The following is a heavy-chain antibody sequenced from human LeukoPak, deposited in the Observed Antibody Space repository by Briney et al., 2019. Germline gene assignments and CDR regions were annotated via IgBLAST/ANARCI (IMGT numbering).Heavy chain of an antibody. CDR3: ARGYCSGGSCYFLVDY. J-gene: IGHJ4*02. D-gene: IGHD2-15*01. CDR2: ISSSSSYI. V-gene: IGHV3-21*01. CDR1: GFSFSSYT. Sequence: GGSLRLSCAASGFSFSSYTMNWVRQAPGKGLEWVSSISSSSSYIYYADSVKGRFTISRDNAKNSLYLHMSSLRAEDTAVYYCARGYCSGGSCYFLVDYWAQGTLVTVSS.